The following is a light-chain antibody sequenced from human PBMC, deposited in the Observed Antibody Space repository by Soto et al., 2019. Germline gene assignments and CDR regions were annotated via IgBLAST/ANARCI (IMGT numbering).Light chain of an antibody. Sequence: DIVMTQTPLSSPVTLGQPASISCRSSQSLVHSDGSTYLSWLQQRPGQPPRLLLYTISNRFSGVPDRFSGSGAGTDFTLKISRVESEDVGVYYCMQATQFPWTFGQGTKVEIK. V-gene: IGKV2-24*01. CDR3: MQATQFPWT. J-gene: IGKJ1*01. CDR1: QSLVHSDGSTY. CDR2: TIS.